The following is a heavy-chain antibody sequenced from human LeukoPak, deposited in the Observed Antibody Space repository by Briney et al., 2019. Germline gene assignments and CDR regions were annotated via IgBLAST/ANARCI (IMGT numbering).Heavy chain of an antibody. CDR1: GGSISSYY. D-gene: IGHD2-8*01. CDR3: ARGGYCTNGVCYRPMYFYYYMDV. CDR2: IYYSGST. Sequence: SETLSLTCTVSGGSISSYYWSWIRQPPGKGLEWIGYIYYSGSTNYNPSLKSRVTISVDTSRNQFSLKMTSVTAADTAVYYCARGGYCTNGVCYRPMYFYYYMDVWGKGTTVTVSS. J-gene: IGHJ6*03. V-gene: IGHV4-59*12.